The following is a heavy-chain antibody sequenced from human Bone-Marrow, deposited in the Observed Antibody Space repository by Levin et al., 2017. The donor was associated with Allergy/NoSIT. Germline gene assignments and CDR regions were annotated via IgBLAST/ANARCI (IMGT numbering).Heavy chain of an antibody. V-gene: IGHV3-30-3*01. CDR1: GFTFSSYA. CDR3: ARDSDY. J-gene: IGHJ4*02. CDR2: ISFDGSNK. Sequence: GGSLRLSCAASGFTFSSYAVHWFRQAPGKGLEWVALISFDGSNKYYADSVKGRFTISRDNSKTTVYLQMNSLRPEDTAVYYCARDSDYWGQGTQVTVSS.